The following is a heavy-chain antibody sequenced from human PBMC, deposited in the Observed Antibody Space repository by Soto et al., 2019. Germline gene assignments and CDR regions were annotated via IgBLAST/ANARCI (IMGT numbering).Heavy chain of an antibody. Sequence: QVQLVQSGAEEKKPGASVKVSCKASGYTFTSYAMHWVRQAPGQRLEWMGWINAGNGNTKYSQKFHGRVTITRDTSASSAYMELSSLRSEVTAVYYGARGIAPNYFDYGGQGTLFTVSS. J-gene: IGHJ4*02. CDR2: INAGNGNT. CDR1: GYTFTSYA. D-gene: IGHD6-13*01. CDR3: ARGIAPNYFDY. V-gene: IGHV1-3*05.